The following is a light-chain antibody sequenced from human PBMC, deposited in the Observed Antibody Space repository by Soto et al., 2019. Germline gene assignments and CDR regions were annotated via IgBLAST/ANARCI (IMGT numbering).Light chain of an antibody. Sequence: EIVMTQSPATLSVSPGDGATLSCRASQSVDSNLAWYQQKPGQTPRLLIYGASTRPTGIPARFSGSGSGTEFTLTIISLQSEDSAVYYCQQRSNWPHFGPGTKVDVK. CDR1: QSVDSN. CDR3: QQRSNWPH. V-gene: IGKV3D-15*01. CDR2: GAS. J-gene: IGKJ3*01.